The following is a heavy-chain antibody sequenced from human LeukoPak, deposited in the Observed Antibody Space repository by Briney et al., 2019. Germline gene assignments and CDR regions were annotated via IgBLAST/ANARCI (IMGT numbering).Heavy chain of an antibody. D-gene: IGHD1-20*01. CDR1: GFTFSSYA. CDR3: ARESVTGTRYYYYYYMDV. V-gene: IGHV3-30-3*01. Sequence: GGSLRLSCAASGFTFSSYAMHWVRQAPGKGLEWVAVISYDGSNKYYADSVKGRFTISRDNSKNTLYLQMNSLRAEDTAVYYCARESVTGTRYYYYYYMDVWGKGTTVTVSS. CDR2: ISYDGSNK. J-gene: IGHJ6*03.